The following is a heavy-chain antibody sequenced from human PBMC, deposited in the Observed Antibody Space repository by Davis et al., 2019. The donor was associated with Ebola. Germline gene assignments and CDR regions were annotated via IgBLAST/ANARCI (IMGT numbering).Heavy chain of an antibody. J-gene: IGHJ2*01. Sequence: KVSCKVSGYTFTSYDINWVRQMPGKGLEWMGRIDPSDSYTRYSPSFQGHVTMSTDKSIRTAYLQWSNLKASDTAIYYCTRESGDNSGWYFDLWGRGTLVTVSS. CDR3: TRESGDNSGWYFDL. CDR2: IDPSDSYT. CDR1: GYTFTSYD. V-gene: IGHV5-10-1*01. D-gene: IGHD7-27*01.